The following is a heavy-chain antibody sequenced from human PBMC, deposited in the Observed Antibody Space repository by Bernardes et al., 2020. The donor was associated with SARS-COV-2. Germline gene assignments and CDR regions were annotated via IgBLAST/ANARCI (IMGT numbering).Heavy chain of an antibody. D-gene: IGHD3-16*01. CDR3: ATAHQFMMNDY. CDR1: GYTLTALS. J-gene: IGHJ4*02. Sequence: ASVKVSCKVSGYTLTALSMHWVRQAPGQGLEWMGGFAPADGETIYAQKFQGRVTMTEDTSTDTAYMELSSLRSEDTAVYYCATAHQFMMNDYWGQGTLVTVSS. V-gene: IGHV1-24*01. CDR2: FAPADGET.